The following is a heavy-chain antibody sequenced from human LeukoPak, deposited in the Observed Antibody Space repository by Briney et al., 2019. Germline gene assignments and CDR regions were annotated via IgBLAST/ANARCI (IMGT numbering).Heavy chain of an antibody. CDR1: GYTLTELS. Sequence: ASVRVSCKVSGYTLTELSMHWVRQAPGKGLEWMGGFDPEDGETIYAQKFQGRVTMTEDTSTDTAYMELSSLRSEDTAVYYCATAVDRRFNYYDSSGYGWFDPWGQGTLVTVSS. V-gene: IGHV1-24*01. J-gene: IGHJ5*02. D-gene: IGHD3-22*01. CDR2: FDPEDGET. CDR3: ATAVDRRFNYYDSSGYGWFDP.